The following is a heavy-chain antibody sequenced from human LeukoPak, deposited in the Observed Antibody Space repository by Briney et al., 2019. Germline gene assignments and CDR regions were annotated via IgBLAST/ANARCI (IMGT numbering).Heavy chain of an antibody. J-gene: IGHJ4*02. CDR3: ATLPTVQLERALDY. CDR2: FDPEDGET. D-gene: IGHD1-1*01. V-gene: IGHV1-24*01. CDR1: GYTLTELS. Sequence: ASVTVSCKVSGYTLTELSMHWVRQAPGKGLEWMGGFDPEDGETIYAQKFQGGVTMTEDTSTDTAYMELSSLRSEDTAVYYCATLPTVQLERALDYWGQGTLVTVSS.